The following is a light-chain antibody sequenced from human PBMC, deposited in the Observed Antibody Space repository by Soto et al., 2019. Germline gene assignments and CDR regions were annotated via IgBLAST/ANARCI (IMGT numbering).Light chain of an antibody. CDR2: KAS. V-gene: IGKV1-5*03. Sequence: IRMTQSPSSLSASTGDRVTITCRASQGISSYLAWYQQKPGKAPKLLIYKASSLESGVPSRFSGSGSGTEFTLTISSLQPDDFATYYCQQYNSYSWTFGQGTKVDIK. CDR1: QGISSY. CDR3: QQYNSYSWT. J-gene: IGKJ1*01.